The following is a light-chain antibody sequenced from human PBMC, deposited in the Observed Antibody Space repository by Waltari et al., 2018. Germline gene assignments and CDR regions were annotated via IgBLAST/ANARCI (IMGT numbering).Light chain of an antibody. Sequence: DIQMTQSPSSLSASVGDTVIMTCRARQRITRYLTWYQQKPETAHTLLLFTASTLQIGVPSRFSSSGSETEFTLTISGIQPEGFATYYCQQSFRFPFTFGPGTKVDMK. CDR3: QQSFRFPFT. J-gene: IGKJ3*01. V-gene: IGKV1-39*01. CDR1: QRITRY. CDR2: TAS.